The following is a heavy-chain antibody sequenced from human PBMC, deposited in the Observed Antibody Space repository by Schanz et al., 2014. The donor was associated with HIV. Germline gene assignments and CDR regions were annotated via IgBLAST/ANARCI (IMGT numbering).Heavy chain of an antibody. V-gene: IGHV3-21*02. Sequence: EVQLVESGGGLVQPGGSLRLSCEASGFTFSDYSMTWVRQAPGKGLEWVAFISATGAYIYYADSVKGRFTISRDNAQKSLFLQMNSLRDEDTALYHCARSSSGSGTWPPRYWGQGTLVIVSS. D-gene: IGHD6-6*01. CDR1: GFTFSDYS. J-gene: IGHJ4*02. CDR3: ARSSSGSGTWPPRY. CDR2: ISATGAYI.